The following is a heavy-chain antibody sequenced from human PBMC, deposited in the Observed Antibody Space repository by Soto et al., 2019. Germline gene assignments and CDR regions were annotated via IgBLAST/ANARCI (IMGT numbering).Heavy chain of an antibody. CDR2: ISSSSSYI. D-gene: IGHD5-12*01. J-gene: IGHJ6*02. CDR3: ATTRRDGYNNYYYYYGMDV. Sequence: EVPLVESGGGLVKPGGSLRLACAASGFTFSSYNMNWVRQAPGKGLEWVSSISSSSSYIYYTDSVKGLFTISRDNATNPLYLQINSLTAEDTAVSSCATTRRDGYNNYYYYYGMDVWCQGTTVTVSS. CDR1: GFTFSSYN. V-gene: IGHV3-21*01.